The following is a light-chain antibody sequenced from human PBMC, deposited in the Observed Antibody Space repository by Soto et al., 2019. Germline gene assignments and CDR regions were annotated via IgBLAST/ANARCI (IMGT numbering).Light chain of an antibody. CDR3: QQLRLYPAT. J-gene: IGKJ4*02. Sequence: DILLTQSPASLSPSPGDRATLCVRTSQSISSYLAWYQQKPAKAPELLIYDAATLNGAVPPGCSGSGSGTDFALTITSLQAEDFAAEYCQQLRLYPATFGEGTKVDIK. CDR1: QSISSY. V-gene: IGKV1-9*01. CDR2: DAA.